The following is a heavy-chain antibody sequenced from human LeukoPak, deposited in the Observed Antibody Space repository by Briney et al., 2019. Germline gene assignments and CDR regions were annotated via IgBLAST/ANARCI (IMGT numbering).Heavy chain of an antibody. D-gene: IGHD3-22*01. CDR1: GGSFSGYY. CDR3: AGYGRYYYDSSGYPIVDY. J-gene: IGHJ4*02. V-gene: IGHV4-34*01. Sequence: SETLSLTCTVYGGSFSGYYWSWIRQPPGKGLEWIGEINHSGSTNYNPSLKSRVTISVDTSKNQFSLKLSSVTAADTAVYYCAGYGRYYYDSSGYPIVDYWGQGTLVTVSS. CDR2: INHSGST.